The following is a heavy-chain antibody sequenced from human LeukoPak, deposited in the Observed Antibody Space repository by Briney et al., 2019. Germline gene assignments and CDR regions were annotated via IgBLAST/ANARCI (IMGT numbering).Heavy chain of an antibody. CDR1: GFTFSSYE. Sequence: GGSLRLSCAASGFTFSSYEMNWVRQAPGKGLEWVSSISSSSSYIYYADSVKGRFTISRDNAKNSLYLQMNSLRAEDTAVYYCARDGIAVAGFFDYWGQGTLVTVSS. CDR3: ARDGIAVAGFFDY. CDR2: ISSSSSYI. J-gene: IGHJ4*02. D-gene: IGHD6-19*01. V-gene: IGHV3-21*01.